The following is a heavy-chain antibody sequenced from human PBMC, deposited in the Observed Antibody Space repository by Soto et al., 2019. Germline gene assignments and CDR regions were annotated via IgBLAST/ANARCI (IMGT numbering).Heavy chain of an antibody. CDR1: GGSISSSNW. CDR2: IYHSVST. CDR3: ARLPDKPFWSYFDY. V-gene: IGHV4-4*02. J-gene: IGHJ4*02. D-gene: IGHD1-1*01. Sequence: QVQLQESGPGLVKPSGTLSLTCAVSGGSISSSNWWSWVGQPPGKGLEWIGEIYHSVSTNYTPSHKRRVTIPVDKSKNQFSLKLSSVTAADTAVYYCARLPDKPFWSYFDYWGQGTLVTVSS.